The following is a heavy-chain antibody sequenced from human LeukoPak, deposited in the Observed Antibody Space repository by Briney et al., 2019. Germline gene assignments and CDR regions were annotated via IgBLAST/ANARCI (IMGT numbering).Heavy chain of an antibody. CDR3: ARDQSLLYFDY. CDR1: GFTVSSNY. J-gene: IGHJ4*02. Sequence: GGSLRLSCAASGFTVSSNYMSWVRHAPGKGLEWVSVIYSGGSTFYADSVKGRFTFSRDNSKNTLYLQMSSLRAEDTAVYYCARDQSLLYFDYWGQGTLVTVSS. D-gene: IGHD2-15*01. V-gene: IGHV3-66*01. CDR2: IYSGGST.